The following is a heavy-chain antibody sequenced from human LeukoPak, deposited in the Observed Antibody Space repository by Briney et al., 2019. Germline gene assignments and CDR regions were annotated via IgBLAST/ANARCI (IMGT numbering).Heavy chain of an antibody. J-gene: IGHJ5*02. D-gene: IGHD1-26*01. CDR2: ISGSGGST. CDR1: GFTFSSYV. CDR3: AKDLFPYSGSYYH. Sequence: PGGSLRLSCAASGFTFSSYVISWVRQAPGKGLEWVSAISGSGGSTYYADSVKGRFTITRDNSKNTLYLQMNSLRGEDTAVYYCAKDLFPYSGSYYHWGQGTLVTVSS. V-gene: IGHV3-23*01.